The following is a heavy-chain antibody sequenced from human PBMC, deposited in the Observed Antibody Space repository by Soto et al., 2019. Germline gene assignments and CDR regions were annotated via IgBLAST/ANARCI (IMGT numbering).Heavy chain of an antibody. J-gene: IGHJ6*02. CDR3: ARVGSCLSSSCLYYGMDV. CDR1: GGDFKNFI. CDR2: VIPIFGTP. D-gene: IGHD2-2*01. Sequence: VQLVQSGAEVRKPGSSVKVSCKASGGDFKNFIIAWVRQAPGHGLELMGGVIPIFGTPNFVQKFQDRVTITADEATSTTYMELRSLRSEDTAVYYCARVGSCLSSSCLYYGMDVWGQGTTVIVSS. V-gene: IGHV1-69*01.